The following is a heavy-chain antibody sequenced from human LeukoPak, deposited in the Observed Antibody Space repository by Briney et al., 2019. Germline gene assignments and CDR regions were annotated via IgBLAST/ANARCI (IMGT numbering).Heavy chain of an antibody. CDR1: GFTFSSYA. CDR3: ATDTPFDY. Sequence: PGGSLRLSCAASGFTFSSYAMTWVRQAPGKGLEWVSVIYSGGDTYYADSVKGRFTISRDTSKNTVYLQMNSLRVEDTAVYYCATDTPFDYWGQGTLVTVSS. CDR2: IYSGGDT. J-gene: IGHJ4*02. V-gene: IGHV3-23*03.